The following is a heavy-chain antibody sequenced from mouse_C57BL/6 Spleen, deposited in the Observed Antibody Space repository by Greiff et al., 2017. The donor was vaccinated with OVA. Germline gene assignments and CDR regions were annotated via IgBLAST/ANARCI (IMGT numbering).Heavy chain of an antibody. Sequence: VQLQQSGPELVKPGASVKISCKASGYAFSSSWMNWVKQRPGKGLEWIGRIYPGDGDTNYNGKFKGKATLTADKSSSTAYMQLSSLTSEDSAVYFCARSEGIYWFAYWGQGTLVTVSA. J-gene: IGHJ3*01. CDR3: ARSEGIYWFAY. CDR2: IYPGDGDT. CDR1: GYAFSSSW. V-gene: IGHV1-82*01.